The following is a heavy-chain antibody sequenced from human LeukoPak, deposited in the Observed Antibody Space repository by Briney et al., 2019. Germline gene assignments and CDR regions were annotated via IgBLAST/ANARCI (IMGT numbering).Heavy chain of an antibody. J-gene: IGHJ6*02. D-gene: IGHD6-13*01. CDR2: ISGSGGST. V-gene: IGHV3-23*01. CDR3: ARIAAAGNYGMDV. CDR1: GFTFSSYA. Sequence: GWSLRLSCAASGFTFSSYAMSWVRQAPGKGLEWVSAISGSGGSTYYADSVKGRFTISRDNSKNTLYLQMNSLRAEDTAVYYCARIAAAGNYGMDVWGQGTTVTVSS.